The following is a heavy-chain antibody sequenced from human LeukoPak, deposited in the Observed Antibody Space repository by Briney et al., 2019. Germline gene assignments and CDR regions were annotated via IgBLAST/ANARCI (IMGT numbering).Heavy chain of an antibody. CDR1: GLTVSNNY. J-gene: IGHJ4*02. CDR2: IYSGGST. V-gene: IGHV3-53*01. Sequence: QPGGSLRLSCAVSGLTVSNNYMSWVRQAPGKGLEWVSVIYSGGSTYYADSVKGRFTISRDNSKNTLYLQMNSLRAEDTAVYYCARDAMDYYDSSGYPLYYFDYWGQGTLVTVSS. D-gene: IGHD3-22*01. CDR3: ARDAMDYYDSSGYPLYYFDY.